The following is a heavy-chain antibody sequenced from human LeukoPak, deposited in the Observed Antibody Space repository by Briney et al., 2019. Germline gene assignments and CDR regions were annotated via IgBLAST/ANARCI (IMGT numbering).Heavy chain of an antibody. Sequence: SETLSLTCAVYGGSFSGYYWSWIRQPPGKGLEWIGEINHSGSTNYNPSLKSRVTISVDTSKNQFSLKLSSVTAADTAVYYCARSAPLDYYDSSGYGWSDPWGQGTLVTVSS. CDR3: ARSAPLDYYDSSGYGWSDP. D-gene: IGHD3-22*01. CDR1: GGSFSGYY. CDR2: INHSGST. J-gene: IGHJ5*02. V-gene: IGHV4-34*01.